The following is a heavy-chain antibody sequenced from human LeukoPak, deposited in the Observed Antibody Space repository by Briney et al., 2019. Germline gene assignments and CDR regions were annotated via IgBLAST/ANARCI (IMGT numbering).Heavy chain of an antibody. Sequence: ASVKVSCKASGYAFTGYYMHWVRQAPGQGLEWMGWINPNSGGTNYAQKLQGRVTMTTDTSTSTAYMELRSLRSDDTAVYYCARGRWLDYYYYMDVWGKGTTVTVSS. CDR1: GYAFTGYY. CDR3: ARGRWLDYYYYMDV. V-gene: IGHV1-2*02. CDR2: INPNSGGT. J-gene: IGHJ6*03. D-gene: IGHD4-23*01.